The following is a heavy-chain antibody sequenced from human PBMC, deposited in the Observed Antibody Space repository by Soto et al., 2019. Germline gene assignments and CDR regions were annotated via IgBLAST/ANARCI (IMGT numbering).Heavy chain of an antibody. Sequence: QVQLQQWGAGLLKPSETLSLTCAVYGGSFSGYYWSWIRQPPGKGLEWIGEINHSGSTNYNPSLKSRVTISVDTSKNQFSLKLSSVTAAVTAVYYCARGEGEYSSGWYLLEYFQHWGQGTLVTVSS. CDR3: ARGEGEYSSGWYLLEYFQH. V-gene: IGHV4-34*01. D-gene: IGHD6-19*01. J-gene: IGHJ1*01. CDR1: GGSFSGYY. CDR2: INHSGST.